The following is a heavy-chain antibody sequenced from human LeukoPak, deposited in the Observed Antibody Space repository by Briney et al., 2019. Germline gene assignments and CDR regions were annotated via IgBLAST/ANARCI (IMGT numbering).Heavy chain of an antibody. D-gene: IGHD3-10*02. CDR3: AELGITMIGGV. V-gene: IGHV3-48*03. J-gene: IGHJ6*04. Sequence: PGGSLRLSCAASGFTFSKMNWVRQAPGKGLEWVSYISSSGSTIYYADSVKGRFTTSRDNAKNSLYLQMNSLRAEDTAVYYCAELGITMIGGVWGKGTTVTISS. CDR2: ISSSGSTI. CDR1: GFTFSK.